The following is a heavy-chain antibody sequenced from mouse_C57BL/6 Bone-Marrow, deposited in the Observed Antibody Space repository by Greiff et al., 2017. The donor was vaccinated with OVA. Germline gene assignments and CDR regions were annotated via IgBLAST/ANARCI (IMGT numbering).Heavy chain of an antibody. CDR1: GFSFNTYA. CDR2: IRSKSNNYAT. V-gene: IGHV10-1*01. CDR3: VERFAY. J-gene: IGHJ3*01. Sequence: EVKLMESGGGLVQPKGSLKLSCAASGFSFNTYAMNWVRQAPGKGLEWVARIRSKSNNYATYYADSVKDRFTISRDDSESMLYLQMNDLKAGDTAMYYCVERFAYWGQGTLVTVSA.